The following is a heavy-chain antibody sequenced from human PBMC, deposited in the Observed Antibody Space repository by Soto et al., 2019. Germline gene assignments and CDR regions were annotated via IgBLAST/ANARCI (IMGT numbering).Heavy chain of an antibody. D-gene: IGHD2-2*01. Sequence: SVKVSCKASGGTFSSYAISWVRQAPGQGLEWMGGIIPIFGTANYAQKFQGRVTITADESTSTAYMELSSLRSEDTAVYYCAREDCSSTSCYLGENYYYYGMDVWGQGTTVTV. V-gene: IGHV1-69*13. CDR1: GGTFSSYA. CDR3: AREDCSSTSCYLGENYYYYGMDV. J-gene: IGHJ6*02. CDR2: IIPIFGTA.